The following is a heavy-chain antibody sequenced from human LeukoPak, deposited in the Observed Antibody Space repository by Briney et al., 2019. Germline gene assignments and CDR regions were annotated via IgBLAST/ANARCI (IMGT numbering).Heavy chain of an antibody. J-gene: IGHJ4*02. V-gene: IGHV3-49*03. D-gene: IGHD3-9*01. Sequence: SGGSLRLSCTASGFTFGDYAMSWFRQAPGKGLEWVGFIRSKAYGGTTEYAASVKGRFTISRDDSKSIAYLQMNSLKTEDTAVYYCTRARYYDILTGYSTAFDYWGQGTLVTVSS. CDR2: IRSKAYGGTT. CDR1: GFTFGDYA. CDR3: TRARYYDILTGYSTAFDY.